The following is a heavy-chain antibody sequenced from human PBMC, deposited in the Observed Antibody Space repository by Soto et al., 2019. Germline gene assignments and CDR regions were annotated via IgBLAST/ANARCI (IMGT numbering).Heavy chain of an antibody. CDR1: NGSMTSSLW. CDR3: SRNRYGGYDFDS. Sequence: QLQLQESGPGLVKPSGTLSLTCTVSNGSMTSSLWWSWVRQSPGKGLEWIGEVAHSGYTSYNPSLKSRRTISQNRSRNQFSLRLTSVTAPDTAVYYCSRNRYGGYDFDSWGQGTLVTVSS. D-gene: IGHD5-12*01. CDR2: VAHSGYT. J-gene: IGHJ4*02. V-gene: IGHV4-4*02.